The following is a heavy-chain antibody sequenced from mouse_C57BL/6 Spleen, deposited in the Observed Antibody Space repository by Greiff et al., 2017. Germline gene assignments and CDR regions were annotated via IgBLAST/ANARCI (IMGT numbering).Heavy chain of an antibody. CDR1: GYTFTDYY. Sequence: VQLQQSGPELVKPGASVKISCKASGYTFTDYYMNWVKQSHGKSLEWIGDINPKNGGTSYNQKFKGKATLTVDKSSSTAYMELRSLTSEDSAVYYCARWGSDDDGYYFDYWGQGTTLTVSA. CDR2: INPKNGGT. CDR3: ARWGSDDDGYYFDY. J-gene: IGHJ2*01. D-gene: IGHD2-4*01. V-gene: IGHV1-26*01.